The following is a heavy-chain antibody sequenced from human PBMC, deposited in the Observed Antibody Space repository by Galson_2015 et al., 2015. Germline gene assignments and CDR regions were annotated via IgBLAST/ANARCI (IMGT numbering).Heavy chain of an antibody. CDR2: MNPNSGNT. D-gene: IGHD6-19*01. CDR3: ARRSGPTGALDY. Sequence: QSGAEVKKPGESLKISCKASGYTFTSYDINWVRQATGQGLEWMGWMNPNSGNTGYAQKFQGRVTMTRNTSVSTAYMELSSLRSEDTAVYYCARRSGPTGALDYWGQGTLVTVSS. V-gene: IGHV1-8*01. CDR1: GYTFTSYD. J-gene: IGHJ4*02.